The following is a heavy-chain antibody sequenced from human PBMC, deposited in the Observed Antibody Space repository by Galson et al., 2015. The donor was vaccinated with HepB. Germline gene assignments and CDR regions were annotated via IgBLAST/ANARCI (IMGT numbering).Heavy chain of an antibody. CDR3: ARIWGSSGYSGY. V-gene: IGHV3-23*01. Sequence: SLRLSCAASGFTFSSYAMSWVRQAPGKGLEWVSIISGSGGSTYYADSVKGRFTISRDNSKNTLYLQMNSLRAEDTAVYYCARIWGSSGYSGYWGQGTLVTVSS. CDR1: GFTFSSYA. D-gene: IGHD3-22*01. J-gene: IGHJ4*02. CDR2: ISGSGGST.